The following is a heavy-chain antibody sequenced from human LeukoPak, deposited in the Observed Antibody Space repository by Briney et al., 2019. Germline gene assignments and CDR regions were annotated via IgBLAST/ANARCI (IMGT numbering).Heavy chain of an antibody. CDR1: GFTFSHYS. V-gene: IGHV3-21*01. CDR3: ARDWGDCSGGSCYFDI. D-gene: IGHD2-15*01. Sequence: RGSLRLSCAASGFTFSHYSMNWVRQAPGKGLEWVSFISSSSGYIYYADSVKGRFTVSRDDAKSSLYLQMNSLRADDTAVYYCARDWGDCSGGSCYFDIWGQGTMVTVSS. J-gene: IGHJ3*02. CDR2: ISSSSGYI.